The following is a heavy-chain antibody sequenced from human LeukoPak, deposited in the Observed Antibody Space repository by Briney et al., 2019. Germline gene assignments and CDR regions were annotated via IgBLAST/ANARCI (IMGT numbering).Heavy chain of an antibody. J-gene: IGHJ4*02. Sequence: GGSLRLSCVASGFTFTSDAMTWVRQAAGKGLEWVSIITDSGRSTYYADSVKGRFTISRDNSKSTLYLQMNSLRAEDTAVYYCAKASGSGSGSDSFGYWGQGTLVTVSS. D-gene: IGHD3-10*01. CDR1: GFTFTSDA. CDR3: AKASGSGSGSDSFGY. V-gene: IGHV3-23*01. CDR2: ITDSGRST.